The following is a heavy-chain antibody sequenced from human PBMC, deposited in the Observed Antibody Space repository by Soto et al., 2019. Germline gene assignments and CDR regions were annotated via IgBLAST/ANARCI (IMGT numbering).Heavy chain of an antibody. D-gene: IGHD3-10*01. Sequence: ASVKVSCKASGYTFTSYYMHWVRQAPGQGLEWMGIINPSGGSTSYAQKFQGRVTITRDTSASTAYMELSSLRSEDTAVYYCATYGSAYYFDYWGPGTLVTVSS. CDR3: ATYGSAYYFDY. CDR1: GYTFTSYY. J-gene: IGHJ4*02. V-gene: IGHV1-46*01. CDR2: INPSGGST.